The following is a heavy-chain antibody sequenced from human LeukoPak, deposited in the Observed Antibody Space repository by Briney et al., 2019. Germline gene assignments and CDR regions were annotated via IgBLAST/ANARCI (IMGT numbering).Heavy chain of an antibody. D-gene: IGHD6-19*01. Sequence: SETLSLTCTVSGGSIRSSTYYWGWIRQPPGKGLEWIGSIYKDGRSQYNPSLKSRVTISVDTSKNQFSLKLSSVTAADTAVYYCARHDGSGRRIALDYWGQGTLVTVSS. V-gene: IGHV4-39*01. J-gene: IGHJ4*02. CDR1: GGSIRSSTYY. CDR2: IYKDGRS. CDR3: ARHDGSGRRIALDY.